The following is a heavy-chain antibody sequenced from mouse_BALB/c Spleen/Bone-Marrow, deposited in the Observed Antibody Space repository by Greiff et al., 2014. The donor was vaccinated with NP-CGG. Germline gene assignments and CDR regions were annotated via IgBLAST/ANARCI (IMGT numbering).Heavy chain of an antibody. CDR1: GYTFTSYY. CDR2: INPSNGGT. J-gene: IGHJ1*01. D-gene: IGHD1-1*01. V-gene: IGHV1S81*02. CDR3: TRSNYGYWFFDV. Sequence: QVQLQQSGAELVKPGASVKLSCKASGYTFTSYYMYWVKQRPGQGLEWIGEINPSNGGTNFNEKFKSKATLTADKSSNTAYVQLSSLTSEDSAVYHCTRSNYGYWFFDVWGAGTTVTVSS.